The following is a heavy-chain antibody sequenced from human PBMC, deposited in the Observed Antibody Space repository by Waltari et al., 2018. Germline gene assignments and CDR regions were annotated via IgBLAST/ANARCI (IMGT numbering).Heavy chain of an antibody. CDR2: ITAFGTTK. J-gene: IGHJ3*01. D-gene: IGHD2-2*01. CDR3: ARDMPYVHNACDF. V-gene: IGHV3-74*01. Sequence: EVQLVESGGGLVQPGGYLRRSCTESGFNFGNEYMHWVRRGTGKGLMWGSLITAFGTTKRYAESVKGRFTISRDDAKNTLYLPMNSLTAEDTAVYYCARDMPYVHNACDFWGQGATVTVSS. CDR1: GFNFGNEY.